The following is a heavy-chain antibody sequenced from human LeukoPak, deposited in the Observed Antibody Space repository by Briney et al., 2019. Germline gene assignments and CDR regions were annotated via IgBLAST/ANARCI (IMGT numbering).Heavy chain of an antibody. CDR2: IIPIFGTA. CDR3: ARAYGQLWLLGMDV. CDR1: GGTFIRYA. D-gene: IGHD5-18*01. V-gene: IGHV1-69*13. Sequence: ASVKVSCKASGGTFIRYAINRVRQAPGQGLEWMGGIIPIFGTANYAQKFQGRVTITADESTSTAYMELSSLRSEDTAVYYCARAYGQLWLLGMDVWGQGTTVTVSS. J-gene: IGHJ6*02.